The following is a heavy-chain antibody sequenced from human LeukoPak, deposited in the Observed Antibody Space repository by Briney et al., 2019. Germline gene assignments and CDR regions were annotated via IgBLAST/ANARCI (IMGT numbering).Heavy chain of an antibody. CDR3: ARDEYDIFTGKELDY. J-gene: IGHJ4*02. CDR2: IKQDGSEK. Sequence: QPGGSLRLSCAASGFTFSSYWMSWVRQAPGKGLEWVANIKQDGSEKYYVDSVKGRFTISRDNAKNSLYLQMNSLRAEDTAVYYCARDEYDIFTGKELDYWGQGTLVTVSS. V-gene: IGHV3-7*03. D-gene: IGHD3-9*01. CDR1: GFTFSSYW.